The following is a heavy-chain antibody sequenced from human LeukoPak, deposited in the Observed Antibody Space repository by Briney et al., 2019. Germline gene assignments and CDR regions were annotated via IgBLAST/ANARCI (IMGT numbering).Heavy chain of an antibody. CDR3: ARYYCSSTSCYYRGDYYYYGMDV. CDR2: IYPGDSDT. J-gene: IGHJ6*02. CDR1: GYSFTSYW. D-gene: IGHD2-2*01. V-gene: IGHV5-51*01. Sequence: KSGESLQISCQGSGYSFTSYWIGWVRPLPGKGLEWMGIIYPGDSDTRYSPSFQGQVTISADKSISTAYLQWSSLKASDTAMYYCARYYCSSTSCYYRGDYYYYGMDVWGQGTTVTVSS.